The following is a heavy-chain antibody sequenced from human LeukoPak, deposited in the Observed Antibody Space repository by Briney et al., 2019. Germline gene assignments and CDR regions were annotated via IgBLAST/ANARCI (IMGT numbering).Heavy chain of an antibody. CDR3: ARDLYADFWSGSVFDY. V-gene: IGHV3-23*01. CDR1: GFCFSSYA. J-gene: IGHJ4*02. CDR2: ISGSGGST. D-gene: IGHD3-3*01. Sequence: GGSLRLSCEASGFCFSSYATSWVREAPGKGLEWVSGISGSGGSTYYADSVKGRFTISRDISKNTLYLQMNSLRAEDTAVYYCARDLYADFWSGSVFDYWGRGTLVTVSS.